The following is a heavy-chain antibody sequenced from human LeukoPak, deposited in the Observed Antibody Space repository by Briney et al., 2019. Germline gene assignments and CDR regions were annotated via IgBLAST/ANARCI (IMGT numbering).Heavy chain of an antibody. CDR3: ARDQDGDYFDY. Sequence: ASVKVSCKASGYTFTGYYMHWVRQAPGQGLEWMGWINPNSGGTNSAQKFQGRVTMTRDTSISTAYMELNRLRSDDTAVYYCARDQDGDYFDYWGQGTLVTVSS. D-gene: IGHD4-17*01. J-gene: IGHJ4*02. CDR2: INPNSGGT. CDR1: GYTFTGYY. V-gene: IGHV1-2*02.